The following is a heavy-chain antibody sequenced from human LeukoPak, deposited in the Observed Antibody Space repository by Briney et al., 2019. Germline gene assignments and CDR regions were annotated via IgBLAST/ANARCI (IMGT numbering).Heavy chain of an antibody. V-gene: IGHV1-8*01. Sequence: ASVKVSCKASGYTFTSYDINWVRQATGQGLEWMGWTNPNSGNTGYAQRFQGRVTMTRNTSISTAYMELSSLRSEDTAVYYCARLNTVTNFDYWGQGTLVTVSS. J-gene: IGHJ4*02. D-gene: IGHD4-17*01. CDR3: ARLNTVTNFDY. CDR2: TNPNSGNT. CDR1: GYTFTSYD.